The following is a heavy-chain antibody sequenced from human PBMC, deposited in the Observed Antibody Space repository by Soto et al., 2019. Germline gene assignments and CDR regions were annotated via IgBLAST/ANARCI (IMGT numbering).Heavy chain of an antibody. V-gene: IGHV3-74*01. Sequence: EVQLVESGGGLVQPGGSLRLSCAASGFTFSSYWMHWVRQAPGKGLGWVSRINSDGRSTSYADSVKGRFTISRDNAKNTLYLQMNSLRAEDTAVYYCASYYGSGIYHPKYWGQGTLVTVAS. CDR1: GFTFSSYW. CDR2: INSDGRST. D-gene: IGHD3-10*01. CDR3: ASYYGSGIYHPKY. J-gene: IGHJ4*02.